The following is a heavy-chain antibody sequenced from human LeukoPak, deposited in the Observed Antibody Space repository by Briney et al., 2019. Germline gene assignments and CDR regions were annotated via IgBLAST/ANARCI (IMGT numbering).Heavy chain of an antibody. D-gene: IGHD3-9*01. V-gene: IGHV4-61*01. J-gene: IGHJ4*02. CDR1: GGSVSSGSYY. CDR2: IYYSGST. CDR3: ARRYYDILTGYYYFDY. Sequence: SETLSLTCTVSGGSVSSGSYYWSWIRQPPGKGLEWIGYIYYSGSTNYNPSLKSRVTISVDTSKNQFSLKLSSVTAADTAVYYCARRYYDILTGYYYFDYWGQGTLVTVSS.